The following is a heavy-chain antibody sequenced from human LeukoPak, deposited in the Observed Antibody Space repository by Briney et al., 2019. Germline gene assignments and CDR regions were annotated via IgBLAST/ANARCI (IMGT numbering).Heavy chain of an antibody. CDR2: IAGGGSST. CDR3: VKDPDPRYCSSTSCSPI. V-gene: IGHV3-23*01. D-gene: IGHD2-2*01. J-gene: IGHJ3*02. Sequence: PGGSLRLSCAASGFTVSFYAMSWVRQAPGKGLEWVSVIAGGGSSTYYADSVKGRFTISRDNSKNTLYLQMNSLRVEDTAVCYCVKDPDPRYCSSTSCSPIWGQGTMVTVSS. CDR1: GFTVSFYA.